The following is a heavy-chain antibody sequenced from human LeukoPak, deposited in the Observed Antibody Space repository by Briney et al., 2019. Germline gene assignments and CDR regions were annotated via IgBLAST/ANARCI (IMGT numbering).Heavy chain of an antibody. D-gene: IGHD3-16*01. Sequence: SETLSLTCTSGGPISSSSYYWGWIRQPPGKGLEWIGYIYYSGSTNYNPSLKSRVTISVDTSKNQFSLKLSSVTAADTAVYYCARGADRAFDIWGQGTMVTVSS. J-gene: IGHJ3*02. CDR3: ARGADRAFDI. CDR2: IYYSGST. CDR1: GGPISSSSYY. V-gene: IGHV4-61*05.